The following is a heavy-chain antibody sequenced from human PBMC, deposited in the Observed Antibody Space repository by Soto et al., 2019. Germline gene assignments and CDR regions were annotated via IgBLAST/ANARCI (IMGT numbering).Heavy chain of an antibody. J-gene: IGHJ3*02. V-gene: IGHV1-69*06. CDR2: IIPIFGTA. D-gene: IGHD3-9*01. Sequence: GASVKVSCKTSGGTFSSYAISWVRQAPGQGLDWMGGIIPIFGTASYAQKFQGRVTITADKSTSTAYMELSSLRSEDTAVYYCARERELLRYSDWTIAAFDIWGQVTMVTVSS. CDR1: GGTFSSYA. CDR3: ARERELLRYSDWTIAAFDI.